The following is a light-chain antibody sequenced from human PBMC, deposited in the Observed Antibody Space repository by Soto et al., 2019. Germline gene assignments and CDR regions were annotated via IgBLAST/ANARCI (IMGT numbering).Light chain of an antibody. J-gene: IGKJ4*01. Sequence: EVVLTQSPATLSSSPGESVTLSCRASQSINTYLAWYQQKPGQAPRLLIYDASYRAAGIPSRFSGSGSGTDFTLTISSLEPADFAIYYCQQRSNWPLTFGGGTKVEI. CDR2: DAS. V-gene: IGKV3-11*01. CDR1: QSINTY. CDR3: QQRSNWPLT.